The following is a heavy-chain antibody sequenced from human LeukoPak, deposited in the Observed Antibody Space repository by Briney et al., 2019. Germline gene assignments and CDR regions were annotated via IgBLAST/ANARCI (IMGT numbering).Heavy chain of an antibody. CDR2: ISGSGGST. J-gene: IGHJ6*03. Sequence: GGSLRLSCAASGFTFSSYGMSWVRQAPGKGLEWVSAISGSGGSTYYADSVKGRFTISRDNSKNTLYLQMNSLRAEDTAVYYCAKIGVSSGWYFLPYYYYYMDVWGKGTTVTISS. CDR3: AKIGVSSGWYFLPYYYYYMDV. D-gene: IGHD6-19*01. V-gene: IGHV3-23*01. CDR1: GFTFSSYG.